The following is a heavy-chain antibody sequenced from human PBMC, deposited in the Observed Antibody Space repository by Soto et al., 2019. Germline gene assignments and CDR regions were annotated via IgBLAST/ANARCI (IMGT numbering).Heavy chain of an antibody. CDR2: TYYRSKWYN. CDR1: GDSFSSNSAA. CDR3: ASPDIAANVEGY. Sequence: PSQTLSLTCAISGDSFSSNSAAWNWIRQSPSRGLEWLGRTYYRSKWYNDYAVSVKSRITINPDTSKNQFSLQLNSVTPEDTAVYYCASPDIAANVEGYWGQGTLVTVSS. J-gene: IGHJ4*02. V-gene: IGHV6-1*01. D-gene: IGHD6-13*01.